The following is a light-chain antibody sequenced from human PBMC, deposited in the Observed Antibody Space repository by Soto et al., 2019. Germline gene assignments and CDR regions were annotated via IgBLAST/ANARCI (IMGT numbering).Light chain of an antibody. CDR3: SSYAGSSNV. V-gene: IGLV2-8*01. CDR1: SSDVGGYNY. CDR2: EVN. J-gene: IGLJ1*01. Sequence: QAGVTQPPSAAGSPGQSVAISCTGTSSDVGGYNYVSWYQQHPGKAPKLMIYEVNKRPSGVPDRFSGSKSGNTASLTVSGLQAEDEADYYCSSYAGSSNVFGTGTKVTVL.